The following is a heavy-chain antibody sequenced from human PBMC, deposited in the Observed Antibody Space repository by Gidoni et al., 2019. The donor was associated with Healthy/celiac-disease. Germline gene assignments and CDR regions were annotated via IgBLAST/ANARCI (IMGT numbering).Heavy chain of an antibody. CDR2: IIPIFGTA. Sequence: QVTLVQSGAEVKKPGSSAKVSCKASGGTFSSYALSWVRQAPGQGLEWMGGIIPIFGTANYAQKFQGRVTITADKSTSTAYMELSSLRSEDTAVYYCARDEGGWVDGYFDYWVQGTLVTVSS. J-gene: IGHJ4*02. CDR3: ARDEGGWVDGYFDY. D-gene: IGHD2-15*01. V-gene: IGHV1-69*14. CDR1: GGTFSSYA.